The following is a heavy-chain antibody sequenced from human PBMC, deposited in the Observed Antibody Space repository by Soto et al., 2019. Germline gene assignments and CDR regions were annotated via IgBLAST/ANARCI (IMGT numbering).Heavy chain of an antibody. Sequence: QVQLQQWGAGLLKPSETLSLTCAVYGGSFSGYYWSWIRQPPGKGLEWIGEINHSGSTNYNPSLKRRVTISVDTSKNQFALKLSSVTAADTAVYYCARGRVYCSSTSCYPEYYYYYMDVWGKGTTVTVSS. CDR1: GGSFSGYY. CDR2: INHSGST. V-gene: IGHV4-34*01. CDR3: ARGRVYCSSTSCYPEYYYYYMDV. D-gene: IGHD2-2*01. J-gene: IGHJ6*03.